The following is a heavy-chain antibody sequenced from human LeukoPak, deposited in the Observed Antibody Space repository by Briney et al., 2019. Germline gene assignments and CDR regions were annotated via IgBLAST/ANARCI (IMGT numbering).Heavy chain of an antibody. CDR3: ARDGTAAGLYFDL. CDR1: GFTFSSSA. J-gene: IGHJ4*01. D-gene: IGHD6-13*01. Sequence: GGSLRLSCAASGFTFSSSAMTWVRQAPGKGPEWVASIRQDGSEKTYVDSVKGRFTISRDNTKNSLSLQLNGLRAEDTAVYYCARDGTAAGLYFDLWGQGTLVTVSS. CDR2: IRQDGSEK. V-gene: IGHV3-7*01.